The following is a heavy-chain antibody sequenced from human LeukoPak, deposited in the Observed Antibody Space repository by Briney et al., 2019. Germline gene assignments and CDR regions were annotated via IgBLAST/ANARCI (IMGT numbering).Heavy chain of an antibody. J-gene: IGHJ4*02. V-gene: IGHV1-69*01. D-gene: IGHD5-24*01. CDR2: IIPIFGTA. Sequence: ASVKVSCKASGGTFSSYAISWVRQAPGQGLEWMGGIIPIFGTANYAQKFRGRVTITADESTSTAYMELSSLRSEDTAVYYCARERGMATMYYFDYWGQGTLVTVSS. CDR3: ARERGMATMYYFDY. CDR1: GGTFSSYA.